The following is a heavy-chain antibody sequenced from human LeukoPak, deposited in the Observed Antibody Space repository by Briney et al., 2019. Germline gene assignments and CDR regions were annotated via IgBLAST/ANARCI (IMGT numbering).Heavy chain of an antibody. V-gene: IGHV1-8*01. CDR2: MNPNSGNT. CDR1: RYTFTSYD. J-gene: IGHJ6*03. Sequence: ASVKVSCTASRYTFTSYDINWVRQATGQGLEWVGWMNPNSGNTVYAQKFQRRVTMTRNTSIRTAYIELSSLRSEDTVVYYCARGHGYQLLFIKYYYYYYMDVWGKGTTVTVSS. CDR3: ARGHGYQLLFIKYYYYYYMDV. D-gene: IGHD2-2*01.